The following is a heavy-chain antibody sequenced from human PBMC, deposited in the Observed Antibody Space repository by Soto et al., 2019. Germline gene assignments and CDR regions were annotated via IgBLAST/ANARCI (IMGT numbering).Heavy chain of an antibody. D-gene: IGHD6-13*01. Sequence: TLSLTWPVSGGSVSTSSYYWAWIRQPPRKGLEWIGSVYYSCTTYYNPSLKSRVTISADTSNNQFSLKLNYVTASDTAMYFCARHFGYSSHWYVHCERWGLGNLVTVSS. CDR3: ARHFGYSSHWYVHCER. J-gene: IGHJ4*02. CDR1: GGSVSTSSYY. CDR2: VYYSCTT. V-gene: IGHV4-39*01.